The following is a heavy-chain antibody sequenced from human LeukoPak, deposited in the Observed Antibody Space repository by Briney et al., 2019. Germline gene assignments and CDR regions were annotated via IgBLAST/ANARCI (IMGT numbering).Heavy chain of an antibody. D-gene: IGHD1-1*01. CDR3: AKDQAWERLAGYYFDY. Sequence: GGSLRLSCAASGFTFSSYAMSWVRQAPGKGLEWVSAISGSGGRTYYADSVKGRFTISRDNSKNTLYLQMNSLRGEDTAVYYCAKDQAWERLAGYYFDYWGQGTLVTVSS. J-gene: IGHJ4*02. V-gene: IGHV3-23*01. CDR1: GFTFSSYA. CDR2: ISGSGGRT.